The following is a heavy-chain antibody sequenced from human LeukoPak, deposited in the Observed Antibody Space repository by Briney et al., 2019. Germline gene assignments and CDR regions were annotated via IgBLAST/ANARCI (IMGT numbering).Heavy chain of an antibody. CDR2: IRYDGSNK. D-gene: IGHD3-22*01. J-gene: IGHJ4*02. V-gene: IGHV3-30*02. Sequence: GGSLRLSCAASGFTFSSYGMHWVRQAPGKGLEWVAFIRYDGSNKYYADSVKGRFTISRDNSKNTLYLQMNSLRAEDTAVYYCAKEAYSDSSGYYYYFDYWGQGTLVTVSS. CDR1: GFTFSSYG. CDR3: AKEAYSDSSGYYYYFDY.